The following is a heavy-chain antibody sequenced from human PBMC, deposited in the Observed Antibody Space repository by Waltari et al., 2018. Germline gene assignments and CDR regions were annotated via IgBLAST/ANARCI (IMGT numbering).Heavy chain of an antibody. CDR1: GGSISSSNW. CDR2: IYHSGST. J-gene: IGHJ3*02. CDR3: ARVLDKGGDSYGLSDAFDI. V-gene: IGHV4-4*02. Sequence: QVQLQESGPGLVKPSGTLSLTCAVSGGSISSSNWWSWVRQPPGKGLEWIGEIYHSGSTNHNPSLKRTGTSSVDKSKNQVSLKLGSGTAAETAVDYGARVLDKGGDSYGLSDAFDIWGQGTMVTVSS. D-gene: IGHD5-18*01.